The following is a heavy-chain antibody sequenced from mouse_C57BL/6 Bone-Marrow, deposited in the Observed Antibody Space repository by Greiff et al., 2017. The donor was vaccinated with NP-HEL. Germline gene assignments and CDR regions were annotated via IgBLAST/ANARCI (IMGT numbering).Heavy chain of an antibody. CDR1: GYTFTSYW. Sequence: QVQLQQPGAELVKPGASVKLSCKASGYTFTSYWMHWVKQRPGRGLEWIGRIDPNSGGTKYNEKFKSQATLTVDKPSSTAYMQLSSLTSEDSAVYYCAFGPYYGYWYFDVWGTGTTVTVSS. CDR2: IDPNSGGT. V-gene: IGHV1-72*01. J-gene: IGHJ1*03. D-gene: IGHD1-1*01. CDR3: AFGPYYGYWYFDV.